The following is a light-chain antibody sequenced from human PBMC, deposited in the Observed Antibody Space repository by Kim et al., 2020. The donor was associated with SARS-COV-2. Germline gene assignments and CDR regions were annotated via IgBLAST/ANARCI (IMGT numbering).Light chain of an antibody. CDR3: QQFNSYPLT. CDR1: QGISSA. Sequence: SESVGDRVTITCRASQGISSALAWYQQKPGKAPNLLIYDASSLESEVPSRFSGSGAGTDFTLTISSLQPEDFATYYCQQFNSYPLTFGGGTKLEI. CDR2: DAS. J-gene: IGKJ4*01. V-gene: IGKV1-13*02.